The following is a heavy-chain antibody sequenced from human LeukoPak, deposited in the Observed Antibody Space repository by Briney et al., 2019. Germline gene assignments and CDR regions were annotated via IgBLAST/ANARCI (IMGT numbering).Heavy chain of an antibody. CDR2: INPNSGGT. Sequence: ASVKVSCKASGYTFTGYYMHWVRQAPGQGLEWMGWINPNSGGTNYAQKFQGRVTMTRDMSTSTVYMELSSLRSEDTAVYYCARDDQLFDYWGQGTLVTVSS. D-gene: IGHD2-2*01. CDR1: GYTFTGYY. CDR3: ARDDQLFDY. V-gene: IGHV1-2*02. J-gene: IGHJ4*02.